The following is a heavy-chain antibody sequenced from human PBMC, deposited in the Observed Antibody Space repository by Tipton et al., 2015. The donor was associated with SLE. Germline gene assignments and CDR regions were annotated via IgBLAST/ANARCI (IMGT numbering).Heavy chain of an antibody. D-gene: IGHD2-21*01. V-gene: IGHV4-59*08. CDR1: GGSISGHH. J-gene: IGHJ6*03. Sequence: TLSLTCIVYGGSISGHHWSWIRPPPEKGLGWIGYISDLGTTNYNPSLKSRVTISVDTSKNQFSLKLTSVTAADTAVYYCARQFDRGHDWPPLGYYMDVWGKGTTVTVSS. CDR3: ARQFDRGHDWPPLGYYMDV. CDR2: ISDLGTT.